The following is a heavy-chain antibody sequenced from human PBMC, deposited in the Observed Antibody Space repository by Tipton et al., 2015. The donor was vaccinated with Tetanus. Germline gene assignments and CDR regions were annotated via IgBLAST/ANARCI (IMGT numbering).Heavy chain of an antibody. CDR2: IYHTGSS. V-gene: IGHV4-4*02. J-gene: IGHJ4*02. D-gene: IGHD3-16*02. CDR3: APQGGYRFHD. CDR1: GGSISSSNW. Sequence: GLVKPSGTLSLTCVVSGGSISSSNWWSWVRQPPGKGLEWIADIYHTGSSNYNPSLKSRAPISVDRSKNHFSLGLSSVTAADTAVYYCAPQGGYRFHDWGQGTLVTVSS.